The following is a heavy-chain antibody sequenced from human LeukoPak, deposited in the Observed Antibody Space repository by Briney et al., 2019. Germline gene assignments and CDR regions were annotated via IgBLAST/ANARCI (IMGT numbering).Heavy chain of an antibody. Sequence: GGSLRLSCAASGFTFSSYAMSWVRQAPGKGLEWVSAISGSGGSTYYADSVKGRFTISRDNSKNTLYLQMNSLRAEDTAVYYCAKSPPRYCSSTSCYVDYWGQGTLVTVSS. D-gene: IGHD2-2*01. CDR3: AKSPPRYCSSTSCYVDY. CDR2: ISGSGGST. V-gene: IGHV3-23*01. CDR1: GFTFSSYA. J-gene: IGHJ4*02.